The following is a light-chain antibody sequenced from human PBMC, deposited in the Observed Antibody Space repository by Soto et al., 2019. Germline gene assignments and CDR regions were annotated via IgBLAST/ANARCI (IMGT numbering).Light chain of an antibody. CDR3: QQYGNSPYT. V-gene: IGKV3D-20*01. Sequence: EIVLTQSPATPSLSPGETATHSSAASQSFSSSYLDWYQQKPGLAPRLLIYDASSRATGIPDRFSGSGSGTDFTLTISRLEPEDFAVYYCQQYGNSPYTFGQGTKLEIK. CDR2: DAS. CDR1: QSFSSSY. J-gene: IGKJ2*01.